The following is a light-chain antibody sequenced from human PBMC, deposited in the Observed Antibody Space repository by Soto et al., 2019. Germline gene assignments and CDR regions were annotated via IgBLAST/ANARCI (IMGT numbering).Light chain of an antibody. J-gene: IGKJ5*01. Sequence: IHMTQSPSTLSASVGERVTITCMASQNINSSLAWYQQKPGKAPKLLIYPASTLQSGVPSRFSGSGSGTEFTLTISSLQPEDFATYHCQQVNDYPITFGQGTRLEIK. CDR1: QNINSS. CDR3: QQVNDYPIT. V-gene: IGKV1-9*01. CDR2: PAS.